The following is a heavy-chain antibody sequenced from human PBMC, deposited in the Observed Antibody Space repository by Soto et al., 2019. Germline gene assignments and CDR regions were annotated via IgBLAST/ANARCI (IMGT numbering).Heavy chain of an antibody. CDR1: GFTFSNYW. V-gene: IGHV3-74*01. CDR2: IDSDGSRI. J-gene: IGHJ4*02. D-gene: IGHD2-15*01. CDR3: VRTSLVVAAATREDF. Sequence: EVQLVESGGGLVQPGESLRLSCAASGFTFSNYWMHWVRQAPGKGLVWVSRIDSDGSRITYADFVKGRFTISRDNAKNTVYLHMNSPTAEDTAVYYCVRTSLVVAAATREDFWGQGTLVTVSS.